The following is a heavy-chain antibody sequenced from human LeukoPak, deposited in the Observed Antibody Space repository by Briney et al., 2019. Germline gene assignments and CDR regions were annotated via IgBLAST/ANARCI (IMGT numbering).Heavy chain of an antibody. J-gene: IGHJ6*02. CDR1: GFTFSSYS. V-gene: IGHV3-48*01. CDR2: ISSSSSTI. CDR3: ARGDTAMVNYYYYGMDV. D-gene: IGHD5-18*01. Sequence: GGSLRLSCAVSGFTFSSYSMNWVRQAPGKGLEWVSYISSSSSTIYYADSVKGRFTISRDNAKNSLYLQMNSLRAEDTAVYYCARGDTAMVNYYYYGMDVWGQGTTVTVSS.